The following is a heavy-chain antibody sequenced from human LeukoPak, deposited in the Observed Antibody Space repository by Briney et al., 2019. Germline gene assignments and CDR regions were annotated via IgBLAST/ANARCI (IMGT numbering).Heavy chain of an antibody. CDR1: GFTFSTYA. J-gene: IGHJ3*02. CDR2: VSGSGGST. Sequence: GGSLRLSCAASGFTFSTYAMNWVRQAPGKGLEWVSAVSGSGGSTYYADSVKGRFTISRHNSKNTLYLQMNSLRAEDTAVYYCAKVGDGYNYRAFDIWGQGTMVTVSS. CDR3: AKVGDGYNYRAFDI. D-gene: IGHD5-24*01. V-gene: IGHV3-23*01.